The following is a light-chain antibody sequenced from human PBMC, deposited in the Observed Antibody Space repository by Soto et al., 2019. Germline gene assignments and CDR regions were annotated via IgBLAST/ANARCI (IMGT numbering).Light chain of an antibody. CDR2: ANR. J-gene: IGLJ3*02. CDR1: NSNIGAGYE. Sequence: QSVLTQPPSVSGAPGQTVTISCTGSNSNIGAGYEVHWYQQVPGTAPKLLIYANRIRPSGVPDRFSASTAGTSASLAITGLQAEDEADYYCQSYDTSLSSVFGGGTKLTVL. V-gene: IGLV1-40*01. CDR3: QSYDTSLSSV.